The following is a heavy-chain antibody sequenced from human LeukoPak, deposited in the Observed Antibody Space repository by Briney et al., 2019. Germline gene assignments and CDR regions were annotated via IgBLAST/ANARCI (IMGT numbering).Heavy chain of an antibody. CDR2: ISGRVGST. D-gene: IGHD6-19*01. Sequence: GGSLRLSWAASGFTFSSYAMSWVRQAPGKGLEWVSGISGRVGSTYYADSVKGRFTISRDNSKNTVYVQMNSLRHEDTAVYYCAKEDSSFIQQWGQGTLVTVSS. CDR1: GFTFSSYA. CDR3: AKEDSSFIQQ. J-gene: IGHJ1*01. V-gene: IGHV3-23*01.